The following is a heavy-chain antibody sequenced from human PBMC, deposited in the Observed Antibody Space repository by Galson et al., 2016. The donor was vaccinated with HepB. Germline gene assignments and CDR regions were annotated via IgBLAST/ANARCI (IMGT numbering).Heavy chain of an antibody. CDR1: GFRFSSYV. V-gene: IGHV3-33*06. CDR3: AKGRPDYYGSGSYAPLDY. CDR2: IWYDGSQK. Sequence: SLRLSCAASGFRFSSYVMSWVRQAPGKGLEWVAVIWYDGSQKYYADSVKGRFTISRDNSKNTLSLQMNSLRAEDTAVYYCAKGRPDYYGSGSYAPLDYWGQGTLVTVSS. D-gene: IGHD3-10*01. J-gene: IGHJ4*02.